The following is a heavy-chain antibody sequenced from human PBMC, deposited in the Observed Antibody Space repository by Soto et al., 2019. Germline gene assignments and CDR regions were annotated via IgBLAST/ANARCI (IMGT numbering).Heavy chain of an antibody. V-gene: IGHV3-21*01. CDR2: TSSSSSYI. J-gene: IGHJ6*02. CDR1: GFTFSSDS. Sequence: GGSLRLSCAASGFTFSSDSMNWVRQAPGKGLEWVSSTSSSSSYIYYADSVKGRFTISRDNAKNSLYLQMNSLRAEDTAVYYCARGPQPHFNYYYYYGMDVWGQGTTVTVS. CDR3: ARGPQPHFNYYYYYGMDV.